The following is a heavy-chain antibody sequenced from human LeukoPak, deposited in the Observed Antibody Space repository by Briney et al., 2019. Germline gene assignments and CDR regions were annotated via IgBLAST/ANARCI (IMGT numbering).Heavy chain of an antibody. V-gene: IGHV1-8*01. J-gene: IGHJ6*02. D-gene: IGHD3-22*01. CDR1: GYTFTSYD. CDR3: ARMHYYDSSGYYPNPGYYGMDV. Sequence: ASVKVSCKASGYTFTSYDINWVRQATGQGLEWMGWMNPNSGNTGYAQKFQGRVTTTRNTSISTAYMELSSLRSEDTAVYYCARMHYYDSSGYYPNPGYYGMDVWGQGTTVTVSS. CDR2: MNPNSGNT.